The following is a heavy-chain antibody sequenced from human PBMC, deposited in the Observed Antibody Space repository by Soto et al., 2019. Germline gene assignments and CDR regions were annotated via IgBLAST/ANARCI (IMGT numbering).Heavy chain of an antibody. Sequence: SETLSLTCTVSGGSTNSRSDYCGWIRQPPGRGLEWIGSVYYSGSTHDNPTLQSRVSISVDTSRNQFSLNLISVTAADTAVYFCARQPRGPGYGERGLYFDHWGQGTLVTVSS. CDR2: VYYSGST. CDR1: GGSTNSRSDY. V-gene: IGHV4-39*01. CDR3: ARQPRGPGYGERGLYFDH. D-gene: IGHD3-16*01. J-gene: IGHJ4*02.